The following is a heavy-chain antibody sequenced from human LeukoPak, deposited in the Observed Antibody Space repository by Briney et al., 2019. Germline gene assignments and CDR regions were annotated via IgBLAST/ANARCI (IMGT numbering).Heavy chain of an antibody. D-gene: IGHD3-22*01. Sequence: SETLSLTCAVSGGSFSGYYWSWIRQPPGKGLEWIGEINHSGSTNYNPSLESRVTISVDTSKNQFSLKLSSVTAADTAVYYCARFVNYYDSSGYRRYFDYWGQGTLVTVSS. V-gene: IGHV4-34*01. J-gene: IGHJ4*02. CDR1: GGSFSGYY. CDR2: INHSGST. CDR3: ARFVNYYDSSGYRRYFDY.